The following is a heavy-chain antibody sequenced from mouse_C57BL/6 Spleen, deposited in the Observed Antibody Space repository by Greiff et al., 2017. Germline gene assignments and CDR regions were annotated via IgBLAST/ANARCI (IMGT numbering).Heavy chain of an antibody. J-gene: IGHJ4*01. CDR3: ARKELYSKAAMDY. Sequence: VKLMESGAELARPGASVKLSCKASGYTFTSYGISWVKQRTGQGLEWIGEIYPRSGNTYYNEKFKGKATLTADKSSSTAYMELRSLTSEDSAVYFCARKELYSKAAMDYWGQGTSVTVSS. CDR2: IYPRSGNT. D-gene: IGHD2-5*01. V-gene: IGHV1-81*01. CDR1: GYTFTSYG.